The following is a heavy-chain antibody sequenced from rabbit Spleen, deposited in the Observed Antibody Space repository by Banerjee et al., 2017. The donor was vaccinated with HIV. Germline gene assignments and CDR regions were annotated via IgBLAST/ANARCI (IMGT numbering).Heavy chain of an antibody. CDR3: ARDDVVDGYVTRLDL. CDR2: IGATITYTT. D-gene: IGHD6-1*01. CDR1: GFSFNYNDY. J-gene: IGHJ3*01. Sequence: QEQLEESGGDLVKPGASLTLTCTASGFSFNYNDYMCWVRQPPGKGPEWIACIGATITYTTYYATWAKGRFTISKTSSTTVTLQMTSLTAADTATYFCARDDVVDGYVTRLDLWGPGTLVTVS. V-gene: IGHV1S45*01.